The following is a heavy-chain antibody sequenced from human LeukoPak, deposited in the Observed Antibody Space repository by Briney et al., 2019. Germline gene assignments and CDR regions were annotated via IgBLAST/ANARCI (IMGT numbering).Heavy chain of an antibody. J-gene: IGHJ4*02. D-gene: IGHD3-22*01. CDR3: TRGPATDYYDTSGYCDY. Sequence: GRSLRLSCAASGFTLSNYAMHWVRQAPGKGLEWATNISFDGRNTHYVDSVRGRFTISRDNSKNTLYLQMSSLRPEDTAVYYCTRGPATDYYDTSGYCDYWGQGTLVTVSS. CDR1: GFTLSNYA. V-gene: IGHV3-30*04. CDR2: ISFDGRNT.